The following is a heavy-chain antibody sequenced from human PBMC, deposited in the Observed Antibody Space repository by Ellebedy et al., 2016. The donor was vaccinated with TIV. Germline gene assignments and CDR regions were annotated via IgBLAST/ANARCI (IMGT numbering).Heavy chain of an antibody. Sequence: GGSLRLXXAASGFTFSSYWMHWVRQPPGKGLVWVSRINSDGSSTYYADSVKGRFTISRDNSENTVYLQMNSLRADDTAVYYCAISATFGYSGYVTFDYWGQGTLVTVSS. CDR3: AISATFGYSGYVTFDY. CDR1: GFTFSSYW. CDR2: INSDGSST. D-gene: IGHD5-12*01. J-gene: IGHJ4*02. V-gene: IGHV3-74*01.